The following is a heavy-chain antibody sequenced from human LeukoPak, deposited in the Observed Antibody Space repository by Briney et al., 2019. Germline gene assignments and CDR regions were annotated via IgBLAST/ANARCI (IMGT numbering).Heavy chain of an antibody. V-gene: IGHV3-21*01. D-gene: IGHD3-10*01. CDR1: GFTFSSFS. CDR2: ISSSSGYI. J-gene: IGHJ4*02. Sequence: GGSLRLSCVASGFTFSSFSMNWVRQVPGKGLEWVSSISSSSGYIYYADSVTGRFTISRDNARNSLFLQMDSLRAEDTAVYYCARVIVSSGSHDYWGQGTLVTVSS. CDR3: ARVIVSSGSHDY.